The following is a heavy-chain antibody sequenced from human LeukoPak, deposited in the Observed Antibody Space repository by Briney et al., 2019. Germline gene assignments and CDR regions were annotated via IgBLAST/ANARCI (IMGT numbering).Heavy chain of an antibody. J-gene: IGHJ5*02. V-gene: IGHV4-4*02. Sequence: SGTLSLTCAVSGGSISSSSWWSWVRQPPGKGLEWIGEIYHSGSTNYNPSLKSRVTISVDKSKNQFSLKLSSVTAADTAVYYCAREKPKYYYDSSGSRFDPWGQGTLVTVSS. CDR2: IYHSGST. D-gene: IGHD3-22*01. CDR1: GGSISSSSW. CDR3: AREKPKYYYDSSGSRFDP.